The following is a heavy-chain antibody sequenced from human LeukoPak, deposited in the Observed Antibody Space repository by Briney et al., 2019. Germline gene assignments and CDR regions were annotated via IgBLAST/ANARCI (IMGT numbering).Heavy chain of an antibody. V-gene: IGHV3-7*01. J-gene: IGHJ4*02. CDR1: GFTFSSYW. CDR3: ASHTYSGGDCYQYYFDY. Sequence: GGSLRLSCAASGFTFSSYWMSWVRQAPGKGLEWVANIKQDGSEKYYVDSVKGRFTISRDNAKNSLYLQMNSLRAEDTAVYYCASHTYSGGDCYQYYFDYWGQGTLVTVSS. D-gene: IGHD2-21*02. CDR2: IKQDGSEK.